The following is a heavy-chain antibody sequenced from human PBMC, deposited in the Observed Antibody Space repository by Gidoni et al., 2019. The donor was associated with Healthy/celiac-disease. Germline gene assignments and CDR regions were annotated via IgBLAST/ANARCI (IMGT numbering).Heavy chain of an antibody. D-gene: IGHD2-2*01. CDR3: ARGGRYCSSTSCESIDY. CDR1: GGSFSGYY. J-gene: IGHJ4*02. Sequence: QLQLQQWGAGLLKPSETLSLTCAVYGGSFSGYYWSWIRQPPGKGLEWIGEINHSGRTNYNPSLKSRVTISVDTSKNQFSLKLSSVTAADTAVYYCARGGRYCSSTSCESIDYWGQGTLVTVSS. CDR2: INHSGRT. V-gene: IGHV4-34*01.